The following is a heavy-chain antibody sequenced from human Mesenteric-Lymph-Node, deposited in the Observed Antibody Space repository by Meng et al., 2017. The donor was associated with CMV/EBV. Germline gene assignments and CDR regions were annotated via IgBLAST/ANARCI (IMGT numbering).Heavy chain of an antibody. CDR1: GFTFSSYA. CDR3: ARDDYGMDV. J-gene: IGHJ6*02. CDR2: ISYDGSNK. Sequence: SCAASGFTFSSYAMHWVRQAPGKGLEWVAVISYDGSNKHYADSVKSRFTISRDNAKNTLYLEMNSLRVEDTAVYYCARDDYGMDVWGQGTTVTVSS. V-gene: IGHV3-30-3*01.